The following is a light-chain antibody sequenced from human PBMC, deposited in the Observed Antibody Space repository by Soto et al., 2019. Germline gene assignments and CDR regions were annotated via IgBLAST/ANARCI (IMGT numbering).Light chain of an antibody. CDR2: GNN. CDR3: QSYDTSLSGWV. V-gene: IGLV1-40*01. J-gene: IGLJ3*02. Sequence: QSVLTQPPSVSGAPGQRVTISCTGRSSNIGVGYGVHWYQHLPGIAPKLLIYGNNDRPSGVPDRFSGSESGASASLAITGLQAEDEADYYCQSYDTSLSGWVFGGGTKLTVL. CDR1: SSNIGVGYG.